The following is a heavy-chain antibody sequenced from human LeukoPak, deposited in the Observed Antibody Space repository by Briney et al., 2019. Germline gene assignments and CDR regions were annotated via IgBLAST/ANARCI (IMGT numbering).Heavy chain of an antibody. Sequence: APVKVSCKASGYTFTSYYMHWVRQAPGQGLEWMGIINPSGGSTSYAQKFQGRVTMTRDTSTSTVYMELSSLRSEDTAVYYRACIAVAGSRIYYYYGMDVWGQGTTVTVSS. D-gene: IGHD6-19*01. CDR3: ACIAVAGSRIYYYYGMDV. V-gene: IGHV1-46*03. CDR1: GYTFTSYY. CDR2: INPSGGST. J-gene: IGHJ6*02.